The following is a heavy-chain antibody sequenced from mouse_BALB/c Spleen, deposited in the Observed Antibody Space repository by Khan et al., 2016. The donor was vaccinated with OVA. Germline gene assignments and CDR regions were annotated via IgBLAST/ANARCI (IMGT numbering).Heavy chain of an antibody. Sequence: QVQLQQSGAELARPGASVKLSCKASGYTFTDYYINWVKQRTGQGLEWIGEIYPGSGNTYYNEKFKGKATLTADKSSSTAYMQLSSLTSEDSAVFYCASRNYFGYTFAYWGQGTLVTVSA. D-gene: IGHD1-2*01. CDR1: GYTFTDYY. J-gene: IGHJ3*01. CDR3: ASRNYFGYTFAY. V-gene: IGHV1-77*01. CDR2: IYPGSGNT.